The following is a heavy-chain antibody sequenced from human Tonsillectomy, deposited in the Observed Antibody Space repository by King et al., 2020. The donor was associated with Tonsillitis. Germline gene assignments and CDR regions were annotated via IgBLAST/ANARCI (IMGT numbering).Heavy chain of an antibody. J-gene: IGHJ6*02. CDR2: LSYDGRNK. Sequence: VQLVESGGGVVQPGRSLRLSCAASGFTFSSYVMHWVRQAPGKGLEWVAILSYDGRNKYYADSVKGRFTISRDNSKNMLYLQMNSLRAEDTAVYYCAREREPFGWEILRHYYYYGMDVWGQGTTVTVPS. CDR1: GFTFSSYV. D-gene: IGHD1-26*01. V-gene: IGHV3-30*04. CDR3: AREREPFGWEILRHYYYYGMDV.